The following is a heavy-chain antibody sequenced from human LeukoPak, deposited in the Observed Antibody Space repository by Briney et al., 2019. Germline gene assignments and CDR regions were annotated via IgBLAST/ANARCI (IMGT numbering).Heavy chain of an antibody. CDR1: GFTFSSYS. CDR3: ARAGVVRYYYYYYMDV. CDR2: ISSSSSTI. Sequence: GGSLRLSCAASGFTFSSYSMNWVRQAPGKGLEWVSYISSSSSTIYYADSVKGRFTISGDNAKNSLYLQMNSLRAEDTAVYYCARAGVVRYYYYYYMDVWGKGTTVTVSS. V-gene: IGHV3-48*01. D-gene: IGHD2-21*01. J-gene: IGHJ6*03.